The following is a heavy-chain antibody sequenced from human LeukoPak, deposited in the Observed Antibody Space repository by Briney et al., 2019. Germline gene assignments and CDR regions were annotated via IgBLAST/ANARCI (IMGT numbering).Heavy chain of an antibody. CDR3: ARVQGYYDSSGYRRRDAFDI. J-gene: IGHJ3*02. V-gene: IGHV7-4-1*02. CDR2: INTNTGNP. Sequence: ASVKVSCKASGYTFTSYAMNWVRQAPGQGLEWMGWINTNTGNPTYAQGFTGRFVFSLDTSVSTAYLQISSLKAEDTAVYYCARVQGYYDSSGYRRRDAFDIWGQGTMVTVSS. D-gene: IGHD3-22*01. CDR1: GYTFTSYA.